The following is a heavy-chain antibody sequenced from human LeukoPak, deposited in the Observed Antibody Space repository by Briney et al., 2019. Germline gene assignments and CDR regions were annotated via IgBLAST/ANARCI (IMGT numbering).Heavy chain of an antibody. V-gene: IGHV1-2*02. Sequence: GSVRVSCTASGYTFTGYYMHWVRQAPGQGLEWMGWINPNSGGTDYAQKFQGRVTMTRDTSISTVYMELSRLRADDTAVYYCARDRSRYFDYWGQGTLVTVSS. CDR2: INPNSGGT. CDR3: ARDRSRYFDY. D-gene: IGHD3-16*02. CDR1: GYTFTGYY. J-gene: IGHJ4*02.